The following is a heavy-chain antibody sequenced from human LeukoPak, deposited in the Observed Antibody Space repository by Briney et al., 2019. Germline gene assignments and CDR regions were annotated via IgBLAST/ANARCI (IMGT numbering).Heavy chain of an antibody. CDR2: INPNSGGT. J-gene: IGHJ4*02. CDR1: GYTFTGYY. Sequence: ASVKVSCKASGYTFTGYYMHWVRQAPGQGLEWMGWINPNSGGTNYAQKFQDRVTMTRDTSISTAYMELSRLRPDDTAVYYCAPTNDYYYYFDYWGQGTLVTVSS. CDR3: APTNDYYYYFDY. V-gene: IGHV1-2*02. D-gene: IGHD2-8*01.